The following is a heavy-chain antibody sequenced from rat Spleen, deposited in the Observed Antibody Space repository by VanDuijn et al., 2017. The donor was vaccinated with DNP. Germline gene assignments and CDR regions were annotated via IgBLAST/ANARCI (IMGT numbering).Heavy chain of an antibody. V-gene: IGHV5-7*01. Sequence: EVQLVESGGGLVQPGRSMKLSCAASGFTFNDYAMAWFRQAPRKGPEWVATINFDGRRIYYRDSVKGRFTISRDNAKSSLYLQMDSLRSEDTATYYCTRGGSYYYAMDAWGQGTSVTVSS. CDR2: INFDGRRI. CDR3: TRGGSYYYAMDA. J-gene: IGHJ4*01. D-gene: IGHD1-2*01. CDR1: GFTFNDYA.